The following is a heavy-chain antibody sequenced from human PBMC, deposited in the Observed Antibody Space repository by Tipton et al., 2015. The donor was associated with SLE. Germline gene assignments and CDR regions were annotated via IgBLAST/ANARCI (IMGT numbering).Heavy chain of an antibody. J-gene: IGHJ3*02. CDR1: GGSISSSSYY. V-gene: IGHV4-39*01. CDR2: IYYSGST. Sequence: TLSLTCTVSGGSISSSSYYWGWIRQPPGKGLEWIGSIYYSGSTYYNPSLKSRVTISVDTSKNQFSLKLSSVTAADTAVYYCASPYQPRVWLRLGDAFDIWGQGTLVTVPS. CDR3: ASPYQPRVWLRLGDAFDI. D-gene: IGHD5-12*01.